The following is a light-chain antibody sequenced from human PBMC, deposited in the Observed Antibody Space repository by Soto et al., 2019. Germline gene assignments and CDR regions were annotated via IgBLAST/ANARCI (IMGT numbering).Light chain of an antibody. V-gene: IGLV2-14*03. Sequence: QSALTQPSSVSGSPGQSITISCTVTSSDVGAYNYVSWYQHHPGKAPKLIIYDVSNRPSGVSNRFSGSKSGNTASLTISGLQAEDEADYYCSSYTSSSAPCVFGTGTKLTVL. CDR1: SSDVGAYNY. CDR3: SSYTSSSAPCV. CDR2: DVS. J-gene: IGLJ1*01.